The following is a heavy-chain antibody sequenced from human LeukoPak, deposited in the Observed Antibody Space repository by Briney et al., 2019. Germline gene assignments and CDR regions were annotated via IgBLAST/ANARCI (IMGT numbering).Heavy chain of an antibody. Sequence: SETLSLTCAVYGVSFSGYYWSWIRQPPGKGLEWIGEINHSGSTNYNPSLKSRVTISVDTSKNQFSLKLSSVTAADTAVYYCARGRDGYNYVYYYYYYMDVWGKGTTVTVSS. CDR1: GVSFSGYY. D-gene: IGHD5-24*01. CDR2: INHSGST. J-gene: IGHJ6*03. V-gene: IGHV4-34*01. CDR3: ARGRDGYNYVYYYYYYMDV.